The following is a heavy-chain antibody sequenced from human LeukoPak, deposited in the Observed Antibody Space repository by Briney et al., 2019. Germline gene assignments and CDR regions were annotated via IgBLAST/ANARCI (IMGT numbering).Heavy chain of an antibody. V-gene: IGHV3-21*01. D-gene: IGHD6-6*01. CDR3: ARDAGYSSSRTFDI. CDR1: GFTFSSYS. J-gene: IGHJ3*02. CDR2: IGSSSSYI. Sequence: GGSLRLSCVASGFTFSSYSMNWVRQAPGKGLEWVSSIGSSSSYIYYADSVKGRFTISRDNAKNSLYLQMNSLRAEDTAVYYCARDAGYSSSRTFDIWGQGTMVTVSS.